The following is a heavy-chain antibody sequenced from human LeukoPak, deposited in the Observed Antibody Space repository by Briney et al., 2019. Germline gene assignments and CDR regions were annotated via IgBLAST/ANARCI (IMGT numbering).Heavy chain of an antibody. D-gene: IGHD6-6*01. J-gene: IGHJ5*02. CDR2: IYYSGST. CDR3: ARDSGSSSPWFDP. V-gene: IGHV4-59*11. Sequence: SETLSLTCTVSGGSISSHYWSWIRQPPGKGLEWIGYIYYSGSTNYNPSLKSRVTISVDTSKNQFSLKLSSVTAADTAVCYCARDSGSSSPWFDPWGQGTLVTVSS. CDR1: GGSISSHY.